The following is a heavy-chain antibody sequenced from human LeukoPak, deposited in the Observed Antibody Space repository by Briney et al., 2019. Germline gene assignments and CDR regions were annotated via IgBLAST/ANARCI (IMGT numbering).Heavy chain of an antibody. J-gene: IGHJ4*02. CDR2: INPNSGGT. V-gene: IGHV1-2*02. CDR3: ARDWPDFWSGYDFDY. CDR1: GYTFTGYY. D-gene: IGHD3-3*01. Sequence: GASVKVSCKASGYTFTGYYMHWVRQAPGQGLEWMGWINPNSGGTNYAQTFQGRVTMTRDTSISTAYMELSRLRSDDTAVYYCARDWPDFWSGYDFDYWGQGTLVTVSS.